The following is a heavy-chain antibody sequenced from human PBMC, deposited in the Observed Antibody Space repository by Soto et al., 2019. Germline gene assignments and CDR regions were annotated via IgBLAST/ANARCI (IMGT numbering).Heavy chain of an antibody. D-gene: IGHD1-1*01. CDR1: GGSISSFY. CDR3: ARVTLDHYYYNYYMDV. J-gene: IGHJ6*03. Sequence: SETLSLTCTVSGGSISSFYWTWIRQPPGKGLEWIAYISDSGSTNYNPSLESRVTISVDTSKNHFSLKLTSVTAADTAVYYCARVTLDHYYYNYYMDVWGKGTTVTVSS. V-gene: IGHV4-59*01. CDR2: ISDSGST.